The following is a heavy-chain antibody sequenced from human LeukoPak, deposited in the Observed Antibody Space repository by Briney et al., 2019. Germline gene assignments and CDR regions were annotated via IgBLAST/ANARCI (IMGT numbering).Heavy chain of an antibody. Sequence: SETLSLTCTVSGGSISSSSYYWGWIRQPPGKGLEWIGSIYYNGSTYYNPSLKSRVTISVDTSKNQFSLKLSSVTAADTAVYYCARDPHPSYGSGSYYFDYWGQGTLVTVSS. J-gene: IGHJ4*02. D-gene: IGHD3-10*01. CDR3: ARDPHPSYGSGSYYFDY. V-gene: IGHV4-39*07. CDR1: GGSISSSSYY. CDR2: IYYNGST.